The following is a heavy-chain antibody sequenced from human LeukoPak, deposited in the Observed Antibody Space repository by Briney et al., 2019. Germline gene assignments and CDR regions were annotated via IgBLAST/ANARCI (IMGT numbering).Heavy chain of an antibody. J-gene: IGHJ6*03. CDR2: INHSGST. D-gene: IGHD3-10*01. Sequence: PSETLSLTCAVYGGSFSGYYWSWIRQPPGKGLEWIGEINHSGSTNYNPFLKSRVTISVDTSKNQFSLKLSSVTAADTAVYYCARGVTMVRGVTTKGYYYMDVWGKGTTVTVSS. CDR1: GGSFSGYY. V-gene: IGHV4-34*01. CDR3: ARGVTMVRGVTTKGYYYMDV.